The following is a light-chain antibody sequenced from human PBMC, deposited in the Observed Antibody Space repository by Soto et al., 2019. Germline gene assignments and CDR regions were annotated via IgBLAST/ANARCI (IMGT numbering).Light chain of an antibody. V-gene: IGKV3-15*01. Sequence: EIVITQSQPTLSVSPGERATLSCRASQSVGSNLAWYQQKPGQAPRLLIYGASTRATGIPARFSGSGSGTEFTLTISSLQSEDFAVYYCQQYNNWPYTFGQGTKVDIK. J-gene: IGKJ2*01. CDR3: QQYNNWPYT. CDR1: QSVGSN. CDR2: GAS.